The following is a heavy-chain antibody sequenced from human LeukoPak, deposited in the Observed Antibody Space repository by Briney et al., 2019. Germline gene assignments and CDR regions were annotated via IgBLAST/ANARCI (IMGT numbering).Heavy chain of an antibody. J-gene: IGHJ4*02. CDR2: INHSGST. CDR1: GGSFSGYY. CDR3: AALWFGELWDRYFDY. V-gene: IGHV4-34*01. Sequence: SETLSLTCAVYGGSFSGYYWSWIRQPPGKGLEWIGEINHSGSTNYNPSLKSRVTISVDTSKNQFSLKLSSVTAADTAVYYCAALWFGELWDRYFDYWGQGTLVTVSS. D-gene: IGHD3-10*01.